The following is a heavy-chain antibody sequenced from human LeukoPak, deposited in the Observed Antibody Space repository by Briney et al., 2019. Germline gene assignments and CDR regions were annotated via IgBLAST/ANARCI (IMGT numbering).Heavy chain of an antibody. V-gene: IGHV3-23*01. CDR1: GFTFSSYA. Sequence: GGSLRLSCAASGFTFSSYAMSWLRQAPGKGLEWVSAISGSGGSPYYADSVKGRFTISRDNSKNTLYLQMNSLRAEDTAVYYCARARDGYNEFDYWGQGTLVTVSS. CDR3: ARARDGYNEFDY. CDR2: ISGSGGSP. J-gene: IGHJ4*02. D-gene: IGHD5-24*01.